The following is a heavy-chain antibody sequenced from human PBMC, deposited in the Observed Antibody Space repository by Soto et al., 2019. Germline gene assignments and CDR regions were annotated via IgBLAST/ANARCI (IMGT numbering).Heavy chain of an antibody. V-gene: IGHV3-7*03. J-gene: IGHJ6*02. CDR1: GFTFSSYW. CDR3: ARDLQGITIFGVPKGGMDV. Sequence: GGSLRLSCAASGFTFSSYWMSWVRQAPGKGLEWVANIKQDGSEKYYVDPVKGRFTISRDNAKNSLYLQMNSLRAEDTAVYYCARDLQGITIFGVPKGGMDVWGQGTTVTVSS. D-gene: IGHD3-3*01. CDR2: IKQDGSEK.